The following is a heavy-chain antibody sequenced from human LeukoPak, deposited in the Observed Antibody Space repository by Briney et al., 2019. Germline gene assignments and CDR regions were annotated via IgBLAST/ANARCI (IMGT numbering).Heavy chain of an antibody. CDR3: ARLSHFSDSSGYYLGSYYFDY. J-gene: IGHJ4*02. CDR1: GDSISSNRYY. D-gene: IGHD3-22*01. V-gene: IGHV4-39*01. Sequence: ASETLSLTCTVSGDSISSNRYYWVCVRQPPGKGLEWIGNINYSGITQYNPSVKSRVTLSVDTSKNQFSLKLSSVTAADTAVYYCARLSHFSDSSGYYLGSYYFDYWGQGTLVTVSS. CDR2: INYSGIT.